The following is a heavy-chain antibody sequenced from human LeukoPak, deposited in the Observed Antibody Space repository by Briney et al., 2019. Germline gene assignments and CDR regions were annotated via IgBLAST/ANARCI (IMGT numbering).Heavy chain of an antibody. D-gene: IGHD6-13*01. J-gene: IGHJ4*02. CDR3: AREHSSSWDQFDY. CDR1: GGTFSSYA. CDR2: IIPILGIA. Sequence: SVKVSCKASGGTFSSYAISRVRQAPGQGLEWMGRIIPILGIANYAQKFQGRVTITADKSTSTAYMELKSLRSDDTAVYYCAREHSSSWDQFDYWGQGTLVTVSS. V-gene: IGHV1-69*04.